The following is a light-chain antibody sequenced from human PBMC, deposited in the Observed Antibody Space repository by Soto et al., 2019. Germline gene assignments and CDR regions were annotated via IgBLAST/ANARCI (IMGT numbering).Light chain of an antibody. CDR2: DAS. CDR3: QQYNTYSPERT. V-gene: IGKV1-5*01. CDR1: QSIGRW. Sequence: DIHLTQSPSILSASVGDRVTITCRASQSIGRWLAWYQQKPGKAPKLLIYDASSLESGVPSRFSGSGSGTEFTLTISSLQPDDFATYYCQQYNTYSPERTFGQGTKVDIK. J-gene: IGKJ1*01.